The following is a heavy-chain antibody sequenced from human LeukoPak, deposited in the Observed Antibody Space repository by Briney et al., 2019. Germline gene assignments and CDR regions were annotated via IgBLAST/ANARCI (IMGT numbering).Heavy chain of an antibody. CDR1: GFTFRSYW. V-gene: IGHV3-7*01. CDR3: ATYITVVRGPKYYFDY. CDR2: IKQDGSEK. J-gene: IGHJ4*02. D-gene: IGHD3-10*01. Sequence: PGGSLRLSCAASGFTFRSYWMSWVRQAPGKGLEWVANIKQDGSEKYYVGSVKGRFTISRDNAKNSLYLQMNSLRAEDTAVYYCATYITVVRGPKYYFDYWGQGILVTVSS.